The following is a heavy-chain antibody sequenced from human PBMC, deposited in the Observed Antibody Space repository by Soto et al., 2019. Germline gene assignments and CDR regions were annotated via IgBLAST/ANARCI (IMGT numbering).Heavy chain of an antibody. CDR1: GGSISSGGYY. V-gene: IGHV4-31*01. CDR2: IYYSGST. Sequence: QVQLQESGPGLVKPSQTLSLTCTVSGGSISSGGYYWSWIRQHPGKGLEWIGYIYYSGSTCYNPSLKRPVTMSVDTSKNQFSLKLSSVTAADTALYYCAGKRGTGAVMSYFDYWGQGTLVTVSS. CDR3: AGKRGTGAVMSYFDY. J-gene: IGHJ4*02. D-gene: IGHD1-1*01.